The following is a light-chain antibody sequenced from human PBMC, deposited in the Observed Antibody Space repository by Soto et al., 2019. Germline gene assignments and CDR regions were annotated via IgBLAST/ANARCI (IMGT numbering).Light chain of an antibody. Sequence: EIVLTQSPGTLSLSPGERATLSCRASQSVSNNYLAWYQQKPGQAPRLLIYGASNRATGIPDRFSGSGSGTDFTLTISRLEPEDFAVYYCQRYGSSRPWTFGQGTKVDIK. CDR1: QSVSNNY. J-gene: IGKJ1*01. CDR3: QRYGSSRPWT. V-gene: IGKV3-20*01. CDR2: GAS.